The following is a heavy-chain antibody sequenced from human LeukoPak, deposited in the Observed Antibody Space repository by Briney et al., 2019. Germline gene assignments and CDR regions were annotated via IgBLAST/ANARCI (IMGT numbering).Heavy chain of an antibody. CDR2: ISFDGNNK. D-gene: IGHD6-13*01. Sequence: GGSLRLSRAASGFTFSTSVMHWVRQAPGKGLEWVAVISFDGNNKYYADSVEGRFTISRDNSKNTLYVQMNSLRAEDTAVYYCAKEVIAAGGNFEYWGQGTLVTVSS. CDR3: AKEVIAAGGNFEY. V-gene: IGHV3-30*18. CDR1: GFTFSTSV. J-gene: IGHJ4*02.